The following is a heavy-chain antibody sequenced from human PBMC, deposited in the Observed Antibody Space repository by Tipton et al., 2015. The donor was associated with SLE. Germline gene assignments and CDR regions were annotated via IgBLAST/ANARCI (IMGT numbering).Heavy chain of an antibody. V-gene: IGHV3-33*01. J-gene: IGHJ3*02. Sequence: SLRLSCAASGFTFSSYGMHWVRQAPGKGLEWVAVIWYDGSNKYYADSVKGRFTISRDNSKNTLYLQMNSLRAEDTAVYYCARVRRDSSGWDGRDDAFDIWGQGTIVTVSS. CDR3: ARVRRDSSGWDGRDDAFDI. D-gene: IGHD6-19*01. CDR2: IWYDGSNK. CDR1: GFTFSSYG.